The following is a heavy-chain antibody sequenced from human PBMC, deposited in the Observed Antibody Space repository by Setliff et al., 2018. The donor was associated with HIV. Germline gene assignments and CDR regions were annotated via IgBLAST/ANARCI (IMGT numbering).Heavy chain of an antibody. CDR2: INSDGSST. CDR1: GFTFSSYW. J-gene: IGHJ4*02. Sequence: GGSLRLSCVASGFTFSSYWMHWVRQVPGKGLVWVSRINSDGSSTTYADFVKGRFTISRDNAKNTLYLQMNSLRAEDTAVYSCARARGGNSEWSYWGQGTLVTVSS. D-gene: IGHD2-15*01. V-gene: IGHV3-74*03. CDR3: ARARGGNSEWSY.